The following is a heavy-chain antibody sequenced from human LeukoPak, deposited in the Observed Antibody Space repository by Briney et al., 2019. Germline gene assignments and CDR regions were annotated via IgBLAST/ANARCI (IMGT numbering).Heavy chain of an antibody. J-gene: IGHJ3*02. CDR2: VYYSGST. V-gene: IGHV4-59*01. CDR1: GGSISTYY. CDR3: ARVYGSGYDFRGAFDI. D-gene: IGHD5-12*01. Sequence: SETLSLTCTVSGGSISTYYWSWIRQPPGKGLEWIGYVYYSGSTNYNPSLKSRVTISVDTSKNQFSLKLSSVTAADTAVYYCARVYGSGYDFRGAFDIWGQGTMVTVSS.